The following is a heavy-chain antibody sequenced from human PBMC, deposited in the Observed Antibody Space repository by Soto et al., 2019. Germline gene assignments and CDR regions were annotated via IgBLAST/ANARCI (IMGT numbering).Heavy chain of an antibody. CDR1: GFTFDSFA. CDR3: AKASNDWTYHFDY. CDR2: RSGVGDAT. J-gene: IGHJ4*02. V-gene: IGHV3-23*01. D-gene: IGHD3-9*01. Sequence: EVQLLESGGDLVQPGGSLRLSCAASGFTFDSFAMTWVRQAPGKGLEWVSARSGVGDATNYADSVKGRFTISRDNSKNTLYLQINSLRPADTAIYYCAKASNDWTYHFDYWGQGTPVTVSS.